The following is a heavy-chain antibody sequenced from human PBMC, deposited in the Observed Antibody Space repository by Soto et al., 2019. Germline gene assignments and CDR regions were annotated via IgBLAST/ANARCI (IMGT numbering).Heavy chain of an antibody. CDR2: VYYSGIT. D-gene: IGHD6-13*01. CDR3: AREMFSRTWYPGD. Sequence: QVQLQESGPGLVRPSQTLSLTCTVSGGSISSGDYYWSWIRQHPGRGLAWIGYVYYSGITFYNPSLKSRLTISVYTSKTQFYLRLGSVTAADTAVYYCAREMFSRTWYPGDWVQGTLVTVSS. V-gene: IGHV4-31*03. CDR1: GGSISSGDYY. J-gene: IGHJ4*02.